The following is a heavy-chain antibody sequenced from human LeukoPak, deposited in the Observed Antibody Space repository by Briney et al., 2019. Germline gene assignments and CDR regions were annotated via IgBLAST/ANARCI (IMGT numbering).Heavy chain of an antibody. CDR3: AREGDGYNPSICYYYYGMDV. CDR2: IYYSGST. D-gene: IGHD5-24*01. Sequence: SQTLSLTCTVSGGSISSGDYYWSWIRQPPGKGLEWIGYIYYSGSTYYNPSLKSRVTISVDTSKNQFSLKLSSVTAADTAVYYCAREGDGYNPSICYYYYGMDVWGQGTTVTVSS. V-gene: IGHV4-30-4*01. CDR1: GGSISSGDYY. J-gene: IGHJ6*02.